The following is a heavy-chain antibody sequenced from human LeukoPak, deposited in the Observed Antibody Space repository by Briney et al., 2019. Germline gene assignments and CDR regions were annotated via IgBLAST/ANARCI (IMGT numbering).Heavy chain of an antibody. D-gene: IGHD6-13*01. CDR3: ARGRAAAGQNFLDY. Sequence: SQTLSLTCTVSGGSVSSGSYYWSWIRQPPGKGLEWIGYIYYSVSTKYNPSLKSRVTTSVDTSKNQFSLMVSSVTAADTAVYYCARGRAAAGQNFLDYWGQGALVTVSS. CDR1: GGSVSSGSYY. CDR2: IYYSVST. J-gene: IGHJ4*02. V-gene: IGHV4-61*01.